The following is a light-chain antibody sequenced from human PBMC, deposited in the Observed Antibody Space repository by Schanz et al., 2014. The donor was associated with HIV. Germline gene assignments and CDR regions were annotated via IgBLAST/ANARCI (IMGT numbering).Light chain of an antibody. CDR2: GAS. J-gene: IGKJ1*01. CDR1: QSVSNRY. CDR3: QQRSNWPRT. V-gene: IGKV3D-20*02. Sequence: EIVLTQSPGTLSLSPGERVTLSCRASQSVSNRYLAWYQQRPGQAPRLLIYGASSRATGIPDRFSGSGSGTDFTLTISSLEPEDFAVYYCQQRSNWPRTFGQGTKVEIK.